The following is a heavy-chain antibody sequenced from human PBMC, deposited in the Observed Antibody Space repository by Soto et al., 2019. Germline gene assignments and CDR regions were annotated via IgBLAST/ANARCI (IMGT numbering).Heavy chain of an antibody. CDR2: IYYSGST. D-gene: IGHD4-17*01. Sequence: SETLSLTCTVSGGSISSGGYYWSWIHQHPGKGLEWIGYIYYSGSTNYNPSLKSRVTISVDRSKNQFSLKVRSVTAADTAVYYCATETYGDYGGYFDPWGQGIQVTVSS. J-gene: IGHJ5*02. CDR1: GGSISSGGYY. CDR3: ATETYGDYGGYFDP. V-gene: IGHV4-61*08.